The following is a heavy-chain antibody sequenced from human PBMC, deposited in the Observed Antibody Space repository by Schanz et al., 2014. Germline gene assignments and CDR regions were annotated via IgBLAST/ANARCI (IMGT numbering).Heavy chain of an antibody. CDR1: GFTFSDYY. J-gene: IGHJ4*02. CDR3: ARPPHDSSGYHPFDY. D-gene: IGHD3-22*01. Sequence: VQLLESGGGLVQPGGSLRLSCAASGFTFSDYYMSWIRQAPGKGLEWVSYVSSSSSYTHYADSVKGRFTISRDNAKNSLYLQMNSLRAEDTAVYYCARPPHDSSGYHPFDYWGQGTLVTVSS. CDR2: VSSSSSYT. V-gene: IGHV3-11*03.